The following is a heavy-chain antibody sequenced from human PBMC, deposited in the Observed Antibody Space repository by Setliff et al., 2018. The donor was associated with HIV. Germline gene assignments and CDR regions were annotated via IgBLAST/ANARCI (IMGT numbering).Heavy chain of an antibody. CDR2: IYGDGRT. CDR3: AKGVKFLDP. CDR1: GFTVSYNY. Sequence: GGSLRLSCEVSGFTVSYNYMTWVRQAPGKGLEWVSTIYGDGRTFYADSLQGRFTISRDNSNTILFLQMNSLLAEDTAIYYCAKGVKFLDPWGPGTLVTVPQ. J-gene: IGHJ5*02. D-gene: IGHD2-21*01. V-gene: IGHV3-53*01.